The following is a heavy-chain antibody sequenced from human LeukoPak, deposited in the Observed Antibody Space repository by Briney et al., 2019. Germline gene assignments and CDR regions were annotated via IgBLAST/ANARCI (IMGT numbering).Heavy chain of an antibody. CDR1: GFTFSGYW. D-gene: IGHD1-26*01. J-gene: IGHJ4*02. Sequence: TGGSLRLSCAAPGFTFSGYWMSWVRQTPEKGLEWVANIKQDGYEKYYVDSVKGRFTISRDNAKNSLYLQMNSLRADDTAIYYCARDKIVGPTTLDYWGQGTLVTVSS. V-gene: IGHV3-7*01. CDR3: ARDKIVGPTTLDY. CDR2: IKQDGYEK.